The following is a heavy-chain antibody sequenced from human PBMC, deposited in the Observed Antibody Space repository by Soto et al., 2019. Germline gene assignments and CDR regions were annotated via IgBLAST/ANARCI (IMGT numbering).Heavy chain of an antibody. CDR1: GGSISSGDYY. Sequence: SETLSLTCTVSGGSISSGDYYWSWIRQPPGKGLEWIGYIYYSGSTYYNPSLKSRATISVDTSKNQFSLKLSSVTAADTAVYYCARQPAYYDILTGPPYYFDYWGQGTLVTVSS. V-gene: IGHV4-30-4*01. J-gene: IGHJ4*02. CDR3: ARQPAYYDILTGPPYYFDY. CDR2: IYYSGST. D-gene: IGHD3-9*01.